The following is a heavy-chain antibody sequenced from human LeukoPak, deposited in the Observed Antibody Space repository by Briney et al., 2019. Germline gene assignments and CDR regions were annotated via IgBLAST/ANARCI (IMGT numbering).Heavy chain of an antibody. D-gene: IGHD6-19*01. Sequence: ASVKDSCKDSGYTFTIYGISWVRQAPGQGREWMGWISAYNGNTNYAQKLQGRVTITTDTSTSTAYMELRSLRSDDTAVYYCARDPGIAVAGLLDYWGQGTLVTVSS. V-gene: IGHV1-18*04. CDR1: GYTFTIYG. J-gene: IGHJ4*02. CDR3: ARDPGIAVAGLLDY. CDR2: ISAYNGNT.